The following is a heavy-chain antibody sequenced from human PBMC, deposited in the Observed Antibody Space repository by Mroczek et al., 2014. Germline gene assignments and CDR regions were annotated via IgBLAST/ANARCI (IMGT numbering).Heavy chain of an antibody. CDR2: IIPILGIA. Sequence: QVQLVQSGAEVKKPGSSVKVSCKASGGTFSSYTISWVRQAPGQGLEWMGRIIPILGIANYAQKFQGRVTITADKSTSTAYMELSSLRSEDTAVYYCARSGQPRDYNWFDPWGQGTLVTVSS. J-gene: IGHJ5*02. D-gene: IGHD5-24*01. CDR3: ARSGQPRDYNWFDP. CDR1: GGTFSSYT. V-gene: IGHV1-69*02.